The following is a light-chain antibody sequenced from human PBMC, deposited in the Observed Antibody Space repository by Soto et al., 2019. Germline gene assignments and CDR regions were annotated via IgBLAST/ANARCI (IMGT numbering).Light chain of an antibody. V-gene: IGLV2-14*01. Sequence: QSVLSQPASVSGSPGQSITISCTGTSSDVGGYNSLSWYQQHPGKVPKLMIYDVNNRPSGVSYRFSGSKSGTSASLAISGLQSEDEADYYCAAWDDSLNGYVFGTGTKVTVL. CDR2: DVN. J-gene: IGLJ1*01. CDR1: SSDVGGYNS. CDR3: AAWDDSLNGYV.